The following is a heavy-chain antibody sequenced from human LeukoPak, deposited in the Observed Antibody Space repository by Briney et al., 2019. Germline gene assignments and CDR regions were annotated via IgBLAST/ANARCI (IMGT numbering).Heavy chain of an antibody. CDR2: ISSSSSYT. V-gene: IGHV3-11*06. Sequence: GGSLRLSCAASGFTFSDYYMSWIRQAPGKGLEWVSYISSSSSYTNYADSVKGRFTISRDNAKNSLYLQMNSLRAEDTAVYYCARVRLNDILTGYYTGAYYFDYWGQGTLDTVSS. D-gene: IGHD3-9*01. CDR3: ARVRLNDILTGYYTGAYYFDY. CDR1: GFTFSDYY. J-gene: IGHJ4*02.